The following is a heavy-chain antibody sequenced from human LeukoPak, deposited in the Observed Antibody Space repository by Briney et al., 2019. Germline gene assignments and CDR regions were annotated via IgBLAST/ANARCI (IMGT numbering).Heavy chain of an antibody. Sequence: ASVTVSCKASGYTFTRNLMHWVRQAPGQGLEWMAIINPNGGGTRYAQKFQGRVTMTKDTSTSTVYMELSSLRSEDTAVYYCARDNSGHFDKWGQGTLVTVS. J-gene: IGHJ4*02. CDR2: INPNGGGT. D-gene: IGHD6-19*01. CDR1: GYTFTRNL. V-gene: IGHV1-46*01. CDR3: ARDNSGHFDK.